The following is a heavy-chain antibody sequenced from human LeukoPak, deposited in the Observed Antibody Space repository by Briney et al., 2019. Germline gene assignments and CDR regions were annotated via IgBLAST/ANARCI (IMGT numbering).Heavy chain of an antibody. Sequence: GGSLRLSCAASGFTFSSYEMNWVRQAPGKGLEWVSYISSSGSTIYYADSVKGRFTISRGNAKNSLYLQMNSLRAEDTAVYYCARSYYYGIYYFDYWGQGTLVTVSS. V-gene: IGHV3-48*03. D-gene: IGHD3-10*01. CDR2: ISSSGSTI. J-gene: IGHJ4*02. CDR1: GFTFSSYE. CDR3: ARSYYYGIYYFDY.